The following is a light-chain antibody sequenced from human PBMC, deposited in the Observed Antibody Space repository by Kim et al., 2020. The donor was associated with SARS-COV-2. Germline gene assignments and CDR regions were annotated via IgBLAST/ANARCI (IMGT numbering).Light chain of an antibody. CDR1: QSGLSSSNNKNH. CDR2: WAS. J-gene: IGKJ3*01. V-gene: IGKV4-1*01. CDR3: QQYYNTPLT. Sequence: ATINCKSSQSGLSSSNNKNHLAWYQQKPGQPPNLLIYWASTRESGVPDRFSGSGSGTDFTLTISSLQAEDVAVYYCQQYYNTPLTFGPGTKVDIK.